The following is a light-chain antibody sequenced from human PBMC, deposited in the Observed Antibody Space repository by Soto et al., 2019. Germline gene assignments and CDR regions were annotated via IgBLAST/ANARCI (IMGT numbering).Light chain of an antibody. CDR1: SSNIGAGYD. Sequence: QAVLTQPPSVSGAPGQSITISCPGSSSNIGAGYDVHWYQQVPGTAPKLLIYGNNNRASGVPDRFSVSKSGTSASLAISGFQAEDEADYYCQSYDNSLTYVFGTGTKVTVL. J-gene: IGLJ1*01. CDR2: GNN. V-gene: IGLV1-40*01. CDR3: QSYDNSLTYV.